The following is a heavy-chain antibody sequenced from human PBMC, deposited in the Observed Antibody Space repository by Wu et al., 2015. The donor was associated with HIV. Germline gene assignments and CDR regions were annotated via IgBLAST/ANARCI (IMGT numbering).Heavy chain of an antibody. CDR2: IIPSFAPA. D-gene: IGHD6-19*01. J-gene: IGHJ4*02. Sequence: QVQLAQSGAEVKKPGSSVKVSCKASGGTFSSYAISWVRQAPGQGLEWMGGIIPSFAPASYAQKFQGRVTITTDESTSTAYMELSSLRSEDTAVYYCARGDSSGWYSFDSWGQGTLVIVSS. V-gene: IGHV1-69*05. CDR3: ARGDSSGWYSFDS. CDR1: GGTFSSYA.